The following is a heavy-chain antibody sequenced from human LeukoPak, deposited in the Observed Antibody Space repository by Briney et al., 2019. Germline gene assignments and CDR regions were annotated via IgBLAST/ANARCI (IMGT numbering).Heavy chain of an antibody. D-gene: IGHD3-10*01. Sequence: GGSLRLSCAASGFTFSGYAMNWVRQAPGKGLEWVSHIYSSDTTYADSVKGRFTISRDNAKNSLYLQMNSLRDEDTAVYYCARDLHYAFDIWGQGTMVTASS. V-gene: IGHV3-48*02. CDR1: GFTFSGYA. CDR2: IYSSDTT. CDR3: ARDLHYAFDI. J-gene: IGHJ3*02.